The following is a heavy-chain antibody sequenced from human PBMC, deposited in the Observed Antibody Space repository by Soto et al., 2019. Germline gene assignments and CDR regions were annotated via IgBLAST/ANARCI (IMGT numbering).Heavy chain of an antibody. CDR3: AKDLSRYCTNGVCYAQPDP. V-gene: IGHV3-30*02. CDR2: IWYDGSNK. D-gene: IGHD2-8*01. CDR1: GFTFSSYG. Sequence: GGSLRLSYAASGFTFSSYGMHWVRQAPGKGLEWVAVIWYDGSNKYYADSVKGRFTISRDNSKNTLYLQMNSLRAEDTAVYYCAKDLSRYCTNGVCYAQPDPWGQGTLVTVSS. J-gene: IGHJ5*02.